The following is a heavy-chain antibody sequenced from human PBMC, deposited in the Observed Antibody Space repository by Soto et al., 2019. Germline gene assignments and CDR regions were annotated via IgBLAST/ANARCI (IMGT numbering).Heavy chain of an antibody. J-gene: IGHJ4*02. CDR3: AKDLVWGSGYYDSSGYPYYFDY. D-gene: IGHD3-22*01. V-gene: IGHV3-23*01. Sequence: GGSLRLSCAASGFTFSSYAMSWVRQAPGKGLEWVSAISGSGGSTYYAGSVKGRFTISRDNSKNTLYLQMNSLRAEDTAVYSCAKDLVWGSGYYDSSGYPYYFDYWGQGTLVTVSS. CDR1: GFTFSSYA. CDR2: ISGSGGST.